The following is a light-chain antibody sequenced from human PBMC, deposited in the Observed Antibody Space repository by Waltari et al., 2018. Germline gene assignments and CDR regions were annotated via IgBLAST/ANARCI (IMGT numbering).Light chain of an antibody. CDR3: QQYYTTPRT. CDR1: QSVLYSSNNKNY. V-gene: IGKV4-1*01. CDR2: WAS. Sequence: DIVMTQSPDSLAVSLGERATINCKSSQSVLYSSNNKNYLAWYQQKSGQSPKLLIYWASTRESGVPDRFSGTGSGTDFTLTISSLQTEDVAVYYCQQYYTTPRTFGQGTKVEI. J-gene: IGKJ1*01.